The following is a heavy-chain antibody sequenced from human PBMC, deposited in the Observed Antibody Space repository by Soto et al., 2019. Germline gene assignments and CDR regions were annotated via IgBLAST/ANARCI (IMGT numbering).Heavy chain of an antibody. D-gene: IGHD3-22*01. Sequence: GSLRLSCAASGFTFSIYGMHWVRQAPGKGLEWVAVISYDGSNKYYADSVKGRFTISRDNSKNTLYLQMNSLRAEDTAVYYCAKARITMIDYWGQGTLVTVSS. CDR2: ISYDGSNK. CDR1: GFTFSIYG. CDR3: AKARITMIDY. J-gene: IGHJ4*02. V-gene: IGHV3-30*18.